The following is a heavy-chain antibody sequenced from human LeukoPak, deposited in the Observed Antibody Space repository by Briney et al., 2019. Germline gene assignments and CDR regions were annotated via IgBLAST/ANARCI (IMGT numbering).Heavy chain of an antibody. CDR2: ISYSGST. V-gene: IGHV4-59*01. J-gene: IGHJ4*02. CDR1: GGSISGYY. D-gene: IGHD3-3*01. CDR3: ARHSGWSGTSY. Sequence: SETLSLTCTVSGGSISGYYWSWIRQPPGKGLEWIGYISYSGSTNYNPSLKSRVTISVDTSKNQFSLKLSSVTAADTAVYYCARHSGWSGTSYWGQGTLVTVSS.